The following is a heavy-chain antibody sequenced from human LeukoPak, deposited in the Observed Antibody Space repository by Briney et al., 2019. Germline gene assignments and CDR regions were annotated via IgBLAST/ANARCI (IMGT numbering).Heavy chain of an antibody. V-gene: IGHV4-61*01. J-gene: IGHJ6*02. D-gene: IGHD3-22*01. CDR3: ARSYDSSGYYHYYGMDV. CDR2: IYYSGST. CDR1: GDSVSSSNYY. Sequence: KPSETLSLTCAVSGDSVSSSNYYWSWIRQPPGKRLEWIGYIYYSGSTNYNPSLKSRVTISVDTSKNQFSLKLSSVTAADTAVYYCARSYDSSGYYHYYGMDVWGQGTTVTVSS.